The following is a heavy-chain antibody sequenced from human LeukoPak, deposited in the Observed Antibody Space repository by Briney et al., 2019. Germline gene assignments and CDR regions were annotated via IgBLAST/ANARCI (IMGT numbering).Heavy chain of an antibody. V-gene: IGHV3-7*01. D-gene: IGHD6-19*01. J-gene: IGHJ4*02. CDR3: VRGPAAGNLLGY. CDR2: IKQDGSEK. Sequence: GGSPRLSCAASGFTFSSYWMSWVRQAPGKGLEWVANIKQDGSEKYYVDSVKGRFTNSRDNAKNSLFLQMNSLRAEDTAVYYCVRGPAAGNLLGYWGQGALVTVSS. CDR1: GFTFSSYW.